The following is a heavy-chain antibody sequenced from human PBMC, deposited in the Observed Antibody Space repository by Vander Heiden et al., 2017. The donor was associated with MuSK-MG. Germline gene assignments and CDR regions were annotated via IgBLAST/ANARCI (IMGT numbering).Heavy chain of an antibody. CDR3: TTWSY. CDR2: IKIQTDGGTT. D-gene: IGHD3-3*01. J-gene: IGHJ4*02. V-gene: IGHV3-15*01. Sequence: VQLVQSGGGLVKPGGSLRLPCAASGFTFSNAWMGWVRQAPGKGLEWVGRIKIQTDGGTTDYAAPVKGRFTISTDDSNNTLYLQMNSLKTEDTAVYYCTTWSYWGQGTLVTVSS. CDR1: GFTFSNAW.